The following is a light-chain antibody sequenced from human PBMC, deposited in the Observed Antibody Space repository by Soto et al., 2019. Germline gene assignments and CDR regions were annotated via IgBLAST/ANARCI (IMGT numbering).Light chain of an antibody. V-gene: IGKV1-33*01. CDR3: QHSRT. CDR2: DAS. CDR1: QSISTY. Sequence: DIQLTQSPSSLSASVGDSLTITCRASQSISTYLNWYQQKPGKAPKLLIYDASNLETGVPSRFSGSGSGTDFTFPISSLQPEDIATYYCQHSRTFGQGTKVDIK. J-gene: IGKJ1*01.